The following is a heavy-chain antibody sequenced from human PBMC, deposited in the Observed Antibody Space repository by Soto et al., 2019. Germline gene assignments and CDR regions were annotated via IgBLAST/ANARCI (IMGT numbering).Heavy chain of an antibody. CDR3: AKESDYYSNSKWSFDS. CDR1: GFTFSHHG. CDR2: ISSDGSIT. Sequence: QVQLVESGGGVVQPGRSLRLSCAASGFTFSHHGMHWVRQAPGKGLEWLTVISSDGSITYDADSVKGRFTISRDNSKNTLYLQMNSLRAEDTAVYYCAKESDYYSNSKWSFDSWGQGTLVTVSS. D-gene: IGHD2-21*01. V-gene: IGHV3-30*18. J-gene: IGHJ4*02.